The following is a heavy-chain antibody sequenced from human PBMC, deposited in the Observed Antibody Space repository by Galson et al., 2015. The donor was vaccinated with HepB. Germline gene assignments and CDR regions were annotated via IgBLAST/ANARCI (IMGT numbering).Heavy chain of an antibody. CDR2: IKGGGDT. J-gene: IGHJ3*01. Sequence: SLRLSCAASGFTFSSYTMGWVRQPPGKGLEWVSGIKGGGDTYYADSVRGRLSISRDNSKNTLYLQMNSLRAEDTAVYHCAKTDSIYIRRPFDLWGQGTMVTVSS. CDR3: AKTDSIYIRRPFDL. D-gene: IGHD3-22*01. CDR1: GFTFSSYT. V-gene: IGHV3-23*01.